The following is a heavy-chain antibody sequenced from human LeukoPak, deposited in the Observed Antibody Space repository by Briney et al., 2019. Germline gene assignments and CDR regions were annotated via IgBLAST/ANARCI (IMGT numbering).Heavy chain of an antibody. CDR3: ARDERIAAAGIVEVGY. D-gene: IGHD6-13*01. V-gene: IGHV3-30*04. CDR1: GFTFSSYA. J-gene: IGHJ4*02. Sequence: GGSLRLSCAASGFTFSSYAMHWVRQAPGKGLEWVAVISYDGSNKYYADSVKGRFTISRDNSKNTLYLQMNSLRAEDTAVYYCARDERIAAAGIVEVGYWGQGTLVTVSS. CDR2: ISYDGSNK.